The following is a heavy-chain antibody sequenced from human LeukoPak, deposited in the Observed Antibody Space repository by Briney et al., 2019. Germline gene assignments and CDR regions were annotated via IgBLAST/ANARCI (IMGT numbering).Heavy chain of an antibody. V-gene: IGHV3-48*01. J-gene: IGHJ3*01. CDR1: GFTFSSYG. CDR3: ARDLRVVGATNALDL. Sequence: PGGSLRLSCAASGFTFSSYGMHWVRQAPGKGLEGVSYISSASSTKYYAESVKGRFTISRDNAKNSLYLQMNSLRADDTAVYYCARDLRVVGATNALDLWGQGTLVTVSS. CDR2: ISSASSTK. D-gene: IGHD1-26*01.